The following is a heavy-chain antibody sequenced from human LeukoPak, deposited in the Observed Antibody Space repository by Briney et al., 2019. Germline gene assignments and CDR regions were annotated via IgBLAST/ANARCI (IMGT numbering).Heavy chain of an antibody. V-gene: IGHV1-69*06. CDR3: ARDLAGLPPIDY. Sequence: ASVKVSCKASGGTFSSYAISWVRQAPGQGLEWMGGIIPIFDTVNYAQKFQGRVTITADKSTSTAYMELSSLRSDDTAVYYCARDLAGLPPIDYWGQGTLVTVSS. CDR1: GGTFSSYA. J-gene: IGHJ4*02. D-gene: IGHD6-13*01. CDR2: IIPIFDTV.